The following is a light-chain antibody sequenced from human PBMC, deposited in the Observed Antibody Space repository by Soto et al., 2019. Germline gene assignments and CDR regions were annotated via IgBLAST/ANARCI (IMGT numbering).Light chain of an antibody. CDR2: DAS. V-gene: IGKV3-11*01. Sequence: EIVLTQSPATLSLSPGETATLSCRASQSVSSYLAWYQQKPGQAPRLLIYDASNRATGIPARFSGSGSGTDFTLTISSLEREDFAVYYCQQRSFGPGTKVDIK. CDR1: QSVSSY. CDR3: QQRS. J-gene: IGKJ3*01.